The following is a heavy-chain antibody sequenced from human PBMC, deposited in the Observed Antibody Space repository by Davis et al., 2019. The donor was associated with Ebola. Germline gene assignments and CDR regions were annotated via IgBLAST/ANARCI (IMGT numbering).Heavy chain of an antibody. CDR2: ISYDGSNK. CDR3: AKADSSGWYGDFDY. D-gene: IGHD6-19*01. CDR1: GFTFSSYG. Sequence: GGSLRLSCAASGFTFSSYGMHWVRQAPGKGLEWVAVISYDGSNKYYADSVKGRFTISRDNSKNTLYLQMNSLRAEDTAVYYCAKADSSGWYGDFDYWGQGTLVTVSS. V-gene: IGHV3-30*18. J-gene: IGHJ4*02.